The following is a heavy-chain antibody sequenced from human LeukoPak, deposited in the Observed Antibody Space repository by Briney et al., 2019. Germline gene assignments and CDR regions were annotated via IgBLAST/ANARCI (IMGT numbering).Heavy chain of an antibody. CDR1: GYSFTSYW. D-gene: IGHD2-2*01. CDR2: IYPDDSDT. J-gene: IGHJ4*02. V-gene: IGHV5-51*01. CDR3: ARGEVVPAANFDL. Sequence: GESLKISCKGSGYSFTSYWIGWVRQMPGKGLEYMGIIYPDDSDTRYSPSFQGHVTISVDKSISTAYLQWSSLKASDTAMYYCARGEVVPAANFDLWGQGTLVTVSS.